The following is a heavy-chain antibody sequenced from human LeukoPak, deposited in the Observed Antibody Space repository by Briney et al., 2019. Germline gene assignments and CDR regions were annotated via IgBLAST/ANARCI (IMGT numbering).Heavy chain of an antibody. D-gene: IGHD6-19*01. Sequence: SVNVSCKASGGTFSSYAISWVRQAPGQGLEWMGRVIPILGIANYAQKFQGRVTITADKSTSTAYMELSSLRSEDTAVYYCARESPESGIAVAGRFDYWGQGTLVTVSS. J-gene: IGHJ4*02. CDR3: ARESPESGIAVAGRFDY. CDR1: GGTFSSYA. CDR2: VIPILGIA. V-gene: IGHV1-69*04.